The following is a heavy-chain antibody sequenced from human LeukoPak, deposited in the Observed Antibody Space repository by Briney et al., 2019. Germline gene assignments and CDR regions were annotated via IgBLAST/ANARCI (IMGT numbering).Heavy chain of an antibody. CDR3: AKVKLGYSYGYYFDY. Sequence: ASVKVSCKASGYTFTSYDINWVRQATGQGLEWMGWMNPNNDNTGYAQKFQGRVTMTRNTSISTAYMELSSLRTEDTAVYYCAKVKLGYSYGYYFDYWGQGTLVTVSS. CDR1: GYTFTSYD. V-gene: IGHV1-8*01. CDR2: MNPNNDNT. J-gene: IGHJ4*02. D-gene: IGHD5-18*01.